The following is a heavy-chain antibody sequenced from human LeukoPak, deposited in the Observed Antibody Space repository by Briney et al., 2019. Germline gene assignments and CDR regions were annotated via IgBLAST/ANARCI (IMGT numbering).Heavy chain of an antibody. CDR1: GFTFSGYG. D-gene: IGHD3-10*01. CDR3: ARDILLWFGEYYGMDV. CDR2: IWYDGSSK. J-gene: IGHJ6*02. Sequence: GGSLRLSCAASGFTFSGYGMHWVRQAPGKGLEWVAVIWYDGSSKYYADSVKGRFTISRDNAKNTLYLQMNSLRAEDTAVYYCARDILLWFGEYYGMDVWGQGTTVTVSS. V-gene: IGHV3-33*01.